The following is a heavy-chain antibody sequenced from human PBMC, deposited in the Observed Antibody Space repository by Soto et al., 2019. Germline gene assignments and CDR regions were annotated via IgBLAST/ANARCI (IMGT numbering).Heavy chain of an antibody. CDR3: ATPQGGWYPPFDY. J-gene: IGHJ4*02. CDR1: GFTFSSYG. V-gene: IGHV3-30*03. CDR2: ISYDGSNK. Sequence: QVQLVESGGGVVQPGRSLRLSCAASGFTFSSYGMHWVRQAPGKGLEWVAVISYDGSNKYYADSVKGRFTISRDNSKKTLYLQMNNLRAEDTAVYYCATPQGGWYPPFDYWGQGTLVTVSS. D-gene: IGHD6-19*01.